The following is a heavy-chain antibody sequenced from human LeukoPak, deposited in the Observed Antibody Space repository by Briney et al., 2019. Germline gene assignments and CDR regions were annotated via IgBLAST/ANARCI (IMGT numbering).Heavy chain of an antibody. D-gene: IGHD3-22*01. Sequence: TSGGSLRLSCAASGFSFGDDFMTWIRQAPGKGLEWISFISHSGMTIYYADSVRGRFTISRDNAKNSPFLQMNNLRAEDTAVYYCARDGKGLDVVGDWGQGTLVTVSS. CDR3: ARDGKGLDVVGD. J-gene: IGHJ4*02. CDR1: GFSFGDDF. CDR2: ISHSGMTI. V-gene: IGHV3-11*01.